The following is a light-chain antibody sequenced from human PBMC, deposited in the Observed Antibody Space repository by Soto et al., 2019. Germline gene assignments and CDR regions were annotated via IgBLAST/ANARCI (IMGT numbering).Light chain of an antibody. J-gene: IGKJ5*01. Sequence: EIVLTQSPGTLSLSPGERATLSCRASQSVSSSYLAWYQQKPGQAPRLLIYGASSRATGIPDRFSGSGSGRDFTLTISRLEPEDFAVYYGQQYGSSLSIAFGQGTRLEIK. V-gene: IGKV3-20*01. CDR3: QQYGSSLSIA. CDR2: GAS. CDR1: QSVSSSY.